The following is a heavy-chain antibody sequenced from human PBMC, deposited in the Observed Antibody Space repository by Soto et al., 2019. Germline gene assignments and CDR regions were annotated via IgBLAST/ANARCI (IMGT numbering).Heavy chain of an antibody. CDR3: AIEEWWRVEF. CDR1: GFTFSRHC. V-gene: IGHV3-7*01. CDR2: IKPDGSES. D-gene: IGHD2-15*01. Sequence: EVQLAESGGGLVQPGGSLRLSCVASGFTFSRHCMTWVRQAPGKGLESVAKIKPDGSESYYVDSVRGRFTFSRDNAKNSLSLQMNSLRDEDTAVYYCAIEEWWRVEFWGQGTLVTVSS. J-gene: IGHJ4*02.